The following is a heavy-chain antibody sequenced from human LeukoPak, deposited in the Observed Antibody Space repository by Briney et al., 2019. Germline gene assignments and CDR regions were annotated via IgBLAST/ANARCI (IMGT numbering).Heavy chain of an antibody. V-gene: IGHV3-30*18. D-gene: IGHD2-15*01. CDR2: ISYDGSYK. CDR3: AKWLEGGRPDFDS. Sequence: GRSLRLSCAASGFTFSGYGMHWVRQAPGKGLEWVAVISYDGSYKYYADSVQGRFTISRDNSKNTLYLQMNSLRPDDTAVYYCAKWLEGGRPDFDSWGQGTLVTVSS. CDR1: GFTFSGYG. J-gene: IGHJ4*02.